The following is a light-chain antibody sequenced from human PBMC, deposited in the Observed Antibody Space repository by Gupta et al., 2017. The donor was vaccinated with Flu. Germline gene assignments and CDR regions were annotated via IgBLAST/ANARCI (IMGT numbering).Light chain of an antibody. J-gene: IGKJ2*01. CDR3: QQYGRSPYT. V-gene: IGKV3-20*01. CDR2: GAS. Sequence: EIVLTQSPGTLSLSPGEGATLSCRASQSVSSILLAWYQQKPGQAPRLLIYGASTRATGIPDRFSGSGSGTDFTLTISRLEPEDFAVYFCQQYGRSPYTFGQGTKLEIK. CDR1: QSVSSIL.